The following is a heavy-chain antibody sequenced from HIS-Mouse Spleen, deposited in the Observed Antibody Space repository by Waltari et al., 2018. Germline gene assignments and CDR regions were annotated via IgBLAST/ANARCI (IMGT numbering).Heavy chain of an antibody. CDR3: AREIPYSSSWYDWYFDL. J-gene: IGHJ2*01. D-gene: IGHD6-13*01. V-gene: IGHV4-39*07. CDR2: IYYSGGT. Sequence: QLQLQESGPGLVKPSETLSLTCTVSGGSISSSSYYWGWIRQPPGKGLEWIGGIYYSGGTDYNPAIKMRVTRSVDTSKNQFSLKLSSVTAADTAVYYCAREIPYSSSWYDWYFDLWGRGTLVTVSS. CDR1: GGSISSSSYY.